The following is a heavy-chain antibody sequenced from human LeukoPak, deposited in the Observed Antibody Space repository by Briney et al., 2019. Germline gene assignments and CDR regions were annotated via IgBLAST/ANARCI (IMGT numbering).Heavy chain of an antibody. CDR3: TRQMTSYGMDV. V-gene: IGHV3-73*01. Sequence: GGSLRLSCAASGFTFSGSAMHWVRQASGKGLERVSRIRSKANSYATAYAASVKGRFTISRDDSKNTAYLQMNSLKTEDTAVYYCTRQMTSYGMDVWGQGTTVTVSS. J-gene: IGHJ6*02. D-gene: IGHD2-21*02. CDR2: IRSKANSYAT. CDR1: GFTFSGSA.